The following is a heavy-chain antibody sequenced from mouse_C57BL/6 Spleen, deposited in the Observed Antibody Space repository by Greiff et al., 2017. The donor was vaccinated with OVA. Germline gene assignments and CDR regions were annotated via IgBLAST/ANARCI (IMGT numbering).Heavy chain of an antibody. CDR1: GYSITSGYY. CDR2: ISYDGSN. D-gene: IGHD2-3*01. J-gene: IGHJ4*01. CDR3: AREGRYYYYAMDY. V-gene: IGHV3-6*01. Sequence: DVQLQESGPGLVKPSQSLSLTCSVTGYSITSGYYWNWIRQFPGNKLEWMGYISYDGSNNYNPSLKNRISITRDTSKNQFFLKLNSVTTEDTATYYCAREGRYYYYAMDYWGQGTSVTVSS.